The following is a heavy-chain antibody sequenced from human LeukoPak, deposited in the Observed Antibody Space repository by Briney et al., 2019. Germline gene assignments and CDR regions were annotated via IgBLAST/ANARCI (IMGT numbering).Heavy chain of an antibody. D-gene: IGHD6-19*01. V-gene: IGHV3-21*01. CDR2: ISSSSSDI. J-gene: IGHJ4*02. Sequence: PGGSLRLSCAASGFTFSSYSMNWVRQAPGKGLEWVSSISSSSSDIYYADSVKGRFTISRDNAKNSLYLQMNSLRVDGTAVYYCASLGEGSGWNGYWGQGTLVTVSS. CDR3: ASLGEGSGWNGY. CDR1: GFTFSSYS.